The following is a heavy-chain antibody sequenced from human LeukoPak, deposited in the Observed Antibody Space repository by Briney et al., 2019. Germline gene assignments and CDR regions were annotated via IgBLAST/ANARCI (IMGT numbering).Heavy chain of an antibody. J-gene: IGHJ5*02. Sequence: GGSLRLSCAASGFTVSSVYMAWVRQAPGKGLEWVSVIYSGGSTYYADSVKGRFTISRDNSKNTLYLQMNSLRAEDTAVYYCAIDTSSWYWFDHWGQGTLVTVSS. CDR3: AIDTSSWYWFDH. V-gene: IGHV3-66*01. CDR1: GFTVSSVY. D-gene: IGHD6-13*01. CDR2: IYSGGST.